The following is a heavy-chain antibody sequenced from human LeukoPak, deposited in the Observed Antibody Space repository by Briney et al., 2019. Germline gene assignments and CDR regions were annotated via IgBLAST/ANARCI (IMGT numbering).Heavy chain of an antibody. D-gene: IGHD6-13*01. CDR3: ARDGYSSSWYEYFNIDY. Sequence: PSETLSLTCTVSGGSISSSDWSWIRQPAGKGREWIGRIYTSGSTNYNPSLKSRVTMSVDTSKNQFSLKLSSVTAADTAVYYCARDGYSSSWYEYFNIDYWGQGTLVTVSS. CDR1: GGSISSSD. V-gene: IGHV4-4*07. CDR2: IYTSGST. J-gene: IGHJ4*02.